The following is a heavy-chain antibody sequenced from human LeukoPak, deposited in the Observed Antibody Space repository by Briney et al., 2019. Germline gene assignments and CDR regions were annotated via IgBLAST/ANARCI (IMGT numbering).Heavy chain of an antibody. CDR3: ARGRGSSWYYFDS. CDR1: GDSISSSSYY. J-gene: IGHJ4*02. D-gene: IGHD6-13*01. V-gene: IGHV4-39*07. CDR2: IYYSGST. Sequence: SDTLSLTCSVSGDSISSSSYYWDWIRQPPGKGLEWIGSIYYSGSTYYNPSLKSRGTISVDTSKNQFSLKLGSVTAADTAVYYCARGRGSSWYYFDSWGQGTLVTVSS.